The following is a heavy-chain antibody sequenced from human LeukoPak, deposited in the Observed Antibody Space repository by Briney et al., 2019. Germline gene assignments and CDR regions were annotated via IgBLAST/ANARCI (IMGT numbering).Heavy chain of an antibody. CDR1: GFTFSSYG. D-gene: IGHD5-12*01. Sequence: GGSQRLSCAACGFTFSSYGMHWVRQAPGKGLEWVAVIWYDGSNKYYADSVKGRFTISRDNSKNTLYLQMNSLRAEDTAVYYCARDSVVTTKHDAFDIWGQGTMVTVSS. J-gene: IGHJ3*02. CDR3: ARDSVVTTKHDAFDI. V-gene: IGHV3-33*01. CDR2: IWYDGSNK.